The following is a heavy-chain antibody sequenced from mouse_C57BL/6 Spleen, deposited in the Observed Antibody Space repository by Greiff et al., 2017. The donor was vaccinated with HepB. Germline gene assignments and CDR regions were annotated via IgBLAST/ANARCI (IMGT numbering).Heavy chain of an antibody. J-gene: IGHJ4*01. CDR2: IHPNSGST. Sequence: VQLQQPGAELVKPGASVKLSCKASGYTFTSYWMHWVKQRPGQGLEWIGMIHPNSGSTNYNEKFKSKATLTVDKSSSTAYMQLSSLTSEDSAVYYCARVYYSNLDAMDYWGQGTSVTVSS. CDR3: ARVYYSNLDAMDY. D-gene: IGHD2-5*01. V-gene: IGHV1-64*01. CDR1: GYTFTSYW.